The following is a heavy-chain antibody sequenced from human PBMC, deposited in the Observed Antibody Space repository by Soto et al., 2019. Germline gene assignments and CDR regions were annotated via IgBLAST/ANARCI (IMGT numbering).Heavy chain of an antibody. CDR3: ARRRDGYNSAFDI. CDR2: VTPKLATA. Sequence: GASVKVSCKASGGTFSNYAINWVRQAHGLGLEWMGQVTPKLATAKHAQKFQGRVTITADESASTAYMYVSSLRSEDTAVYFCARRRDGYNSAFDIWGQGTLVTVSS. V-gene: IGHV1-69*13. J-gene: IGHJ3*02. D-gene: IGHD5-12*01. CDR1: GGTFSNYA.